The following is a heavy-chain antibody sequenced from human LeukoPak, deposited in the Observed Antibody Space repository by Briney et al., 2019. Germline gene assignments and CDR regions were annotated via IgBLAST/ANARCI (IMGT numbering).Heavy chain of an antibody. CDR3: ASLDYFDSSDYGDY. J-gene: IGHJ4*02. D-gene: IGHD3-22*01. V-gene: IGHV3-23*01. Sequence: PGGSLRLSCAASGFTLNSNAISWGRPAPGGGRGWVSAISGSAGSTYYADSVKGRFTISRDNSKNTLYLQMNSLRAEDTALYYCASLDYFDSSDYGDYWGQGTLVTVSS. CDR2: ISGSAGST. CDR1: GFTLNSNA.